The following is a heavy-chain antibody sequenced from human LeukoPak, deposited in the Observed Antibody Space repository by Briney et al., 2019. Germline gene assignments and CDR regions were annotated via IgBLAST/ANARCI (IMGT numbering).Heavy chain of an antibody. CDR3: AKDGGYSGYDHFDY. CDR1: GFTFNNYW. CDR2: IKQDGSEK. J-gene: IGHJ4*02. V-gene: IGHV3-7*03. Sequence: GGSLTLSCAASGFTFNNYWMTWVRQAPGMGLEWVANIKQDGSEKYYVDSVKGRFTISRDNSKNTLYLHMNSLRAEDTAVYYCAKDGGYSGYDHFDYWGQGTLVTVSS. D-gene: IGHD5-12*01.